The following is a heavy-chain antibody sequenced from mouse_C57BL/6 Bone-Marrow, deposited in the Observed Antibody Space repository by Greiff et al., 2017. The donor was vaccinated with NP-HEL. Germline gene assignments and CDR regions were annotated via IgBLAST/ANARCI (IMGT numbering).Heavy chain of an antibody. CDR1: GFNIKDDY. D-gene: IGHD5-5*01. V-gene: IGHV14-4*01. Sequence: EVQVVESGAELVRPGASVKLSCTASGFNIKDDYMHWVKQRPEQGLEWIGWIDPENGDTEYASKFQGKATITADTSSNTAYLQLSSLTSEDTDVYYCTTRLPYYYAMDYWGQGTSVTVSS. CDR2: IDPENGDT. CDR3: TTRLPYYYAMDY. J-gene: IGHJ4*01.